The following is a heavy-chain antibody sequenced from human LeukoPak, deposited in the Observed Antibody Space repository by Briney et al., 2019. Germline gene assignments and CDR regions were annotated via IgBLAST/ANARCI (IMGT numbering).Heavy chain of an antibody. D-gene: IGHD3-22*01. CDR3: ARGPPTNYYDSSGFYRPFDY. J-gene: IGHJ4*02. CDR1: GGSFSDYY. Sequence: SETLSLTCAVYGGSFSDYYWSWIRQPPGKGLEWIGEIYHSGPPKYTPSLKSRLTISIDTSNNQFSLKLTSVTAADTAVYYCARGPPTNYYDSSGFYRPFDYWGQGTLVTVSS. V-gene: IGHV4-34*01. CDR2: IYHSGPP.